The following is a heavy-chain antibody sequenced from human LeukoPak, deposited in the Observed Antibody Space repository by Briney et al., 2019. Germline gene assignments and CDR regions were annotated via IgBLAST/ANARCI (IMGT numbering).Heavy chain of an antibody. J-gene: IGHJ5*02. CDR3: ARDGRYCGSTSCSLNWFDP. V-gene: IGHV1-46*01. Sequence: ASVKVSCKASGYTFTTYYMHLVRQAPGQGLEWMGIINPSGVSTSYAQKFPGKVTMTRVTSTSTIYMALSSMRSAATAVYYYARDGRYCGSTSCSLNWFDPWGQGTLVTVSS. D-gene: IGHD2-2*01. CDR2: INPSGVST. CDR1: GYTFTTYY.